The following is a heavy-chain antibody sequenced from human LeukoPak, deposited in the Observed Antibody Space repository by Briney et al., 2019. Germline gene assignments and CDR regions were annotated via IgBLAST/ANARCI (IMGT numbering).Heavy chain of an antibody. Sequence: SETLSLTCTVSGGSIRSSSSYWGWIRQPPGKGLEWIGSIYYSGSTYYNPSLKSRVTISVDTFRNQFSLKLTSVTAADTAIYYCAKSDYYGASDYWGQGTLVTVSS. CDR1: GGSIRSSSSY. CDR3: AKSDYYGASDY. D-gene: IGHD3-10*01. V-gene: IGHV4-39*07. J-gene: IGHJ4*02. CDR2: IYYSGST.